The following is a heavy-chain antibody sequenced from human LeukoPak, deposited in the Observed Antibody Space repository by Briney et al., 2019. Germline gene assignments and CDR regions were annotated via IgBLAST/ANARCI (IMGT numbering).Heavy chain of an antibody. CDR2: FDPEDGET. CDR3: ATDQRSAFLWFGELSKSSDYYYGMDV. D-gene: IGHD3-10*01. J-gene: IGHJ6*02. Sequence: ASVKVSCKVSGYTLTELSLHWVRPAPGKGLEWMGGFDPEDGETIYAQKFQGRVTMTEDTSTDTAYMELSSLRSEDTAVYYCATDQRSAFLWFGELSKSSDYYYGMDVWGQGTTVTVSS. CDR1: GYTLTELS. V-gene: IGHV1-24*01.